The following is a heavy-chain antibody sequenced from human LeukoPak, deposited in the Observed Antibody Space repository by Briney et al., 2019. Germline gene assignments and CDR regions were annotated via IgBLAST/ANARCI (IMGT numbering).Heavy chain of an antibody. CDR3: ARLGDCSSTSCPNYNWFDP. Sequence: SETLSLTCTVSGGSISNYYWSWIRQPPGKGLEWIGYIYYSGSTNYNPSLKSRVTISVDTSKNQFSLKLSSVTAADTAVYYCARLGDCSSTSCPNYNWFDPWGQGTLVTVSS. J-gene: IGHJ5*02. D-gene: IGHD2-2*01. CDR2: IYYSGST. CDR1: GGSISNYY. V-gene: IGHV4-59*01.